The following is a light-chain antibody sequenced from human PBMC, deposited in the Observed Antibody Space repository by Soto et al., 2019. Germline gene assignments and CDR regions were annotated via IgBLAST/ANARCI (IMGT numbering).Light chain of an antibody. V-gene: IGKV1-5*03. Sequence: DIQMTQSPSPLSVSVVARFTITFRASHTISSCFASYQQKPFKAPKLLTYRASTLKSVVPSRFSGSGSGTEFTLTISSLQPDDFATYYCQHYNSYSEAFGQGTKVDIK. J-gene: IGKJ1*01. CDR3: QHYNSYSEA. CDR2: RAS. CDR1: HTISSC.